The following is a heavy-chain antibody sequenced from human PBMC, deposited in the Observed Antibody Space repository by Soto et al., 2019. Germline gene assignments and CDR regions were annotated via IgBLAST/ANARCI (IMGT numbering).Heavy chain of an antibody. V-gene: IGHV3-30*18. Sequence: PGGSLRLSCAASGFTFSSYGMHWVRQAPGKGLEWVAVISYDGSNKYYADSVKGRFTISRDNSKNTLYLQMNSLRAEDTAVYYCAKDPRILEWLPDNWFDPWGQGTLVTVSS. CDR1: GFTFSSYG. CDR2: ISYDGSNK. CDR3: AKDPRILEWLPDNWFDP. D-gene: IGHD3-3*01. J-gene: IGHJ5*02.